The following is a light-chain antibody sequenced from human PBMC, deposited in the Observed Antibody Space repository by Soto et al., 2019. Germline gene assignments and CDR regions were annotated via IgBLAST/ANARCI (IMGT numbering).Light chain of an antibody. CDR1: QGVSSY. CDR2: DAS. V-gene: IGKV3-11*01. J-gene: IGKJ2*01. CDR3: QQRSNWPRT. Sequence: EIVLTQSPATLSLSPGERATLSCRASQGVSSYLAWYQQKPGQAPRLLIYDASNRATGIPSRFSGIGSGTDLTLTLSSVEPDDFAVYYCQQRSNWPRTFGQGTKLEIK.